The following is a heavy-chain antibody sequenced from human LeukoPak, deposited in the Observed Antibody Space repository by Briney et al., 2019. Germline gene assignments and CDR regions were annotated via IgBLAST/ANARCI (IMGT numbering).Heavy chain of an antibody. Sequence: GGSLRLSCAASGFTFSSYAMSWVRQAPGKGLEWVSAISGSGGSAYYADSVKGRFTISRDNSKNTLYLQMNSLRAEDTAVYYCAKVPLYGGNFDYWGQGTLVTVSS. CDR1: GFTFSSYA. J-gene: IGHJ4*02. CDR3: AKVPLYGGNFDY. D-gene: IGHD2-15*01. V-gene: IGHV3-23*01. CDR2: ISGSGGSA.